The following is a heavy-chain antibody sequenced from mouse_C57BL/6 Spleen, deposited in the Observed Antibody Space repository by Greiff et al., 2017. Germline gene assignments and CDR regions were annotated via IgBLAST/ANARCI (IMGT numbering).Heavy chain of an antibody. CDR1: GFTFTDYY. CDR3: ARYGVSDAMDY. J-gene: IGHJ4*01. V-gene: IGHV7-3*01. Sequence: EVKLVESGGGLVQPGGSLSLSCAASGFTFTDYYMSWVRQPPGKALEWLGFISNKANGYTTEYSASVKGRFTISRDNYQSILYLQMNALRAEDSATYYCARYGVSDAMDYWGQGTSVTVSS. D-gene: IGHD2-13*01. CDR2: ISNKANGYTT.